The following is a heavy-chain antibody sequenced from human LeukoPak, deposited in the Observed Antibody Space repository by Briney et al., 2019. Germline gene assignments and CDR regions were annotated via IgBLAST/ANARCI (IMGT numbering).Heavy chain of an antibody. D-gene: IGHD3-9*01. V-gene: IGHV1-24*01. Sequence: ASVKVSCKVSGYTLTELSMHWVRQAPGKGLEWMGGFDPEDGETIYAQKFQGRVTMPEDTSTDTAYMELSSLRSEDTAVYYCATYYDILTGYSSPKYYYYYGMDVWGQGTTVTVSS. J-gene: IGHJ6*02. CDR2: FDPEDGET. CDR3: ATYYDILTGYSSPKYYYYYGMDV. CDR1: GYTLTELS.